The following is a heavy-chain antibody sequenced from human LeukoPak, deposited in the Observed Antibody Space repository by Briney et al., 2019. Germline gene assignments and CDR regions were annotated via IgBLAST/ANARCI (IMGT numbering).Heavy chain of an antibody. CDR3: AKRSSGWYWGGYFDY. CDR2: ISWNSGSI. V-gene: IGHV3-9*01. D-gene: IGHD6-19*01. J-gene: IGHJ4*02. Sequence: GGSLRLSCAASGFTFDDYAMHWVRQAPGKGLEWVSGISWNSGSIGHADSVKGRFTISRDNAKNSLYLQMNSLRVEDTALYYCAKRSSGWYWGGYFDYWGQGTLVTVSS. CDR1: GFTFDDYA.